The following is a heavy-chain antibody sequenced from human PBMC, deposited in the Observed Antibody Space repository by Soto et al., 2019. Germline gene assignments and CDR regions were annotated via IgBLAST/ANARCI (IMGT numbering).Heavy chain of an antibody. CDR2: ISSSGSTI. V-gene: IGHV3-11*01. D-gene: IGHD2-2*01. CDR3: AIDSRPQIPAAIMHF. J-gene: IGHJ4*02. CDR1: GFTFSDYY. Sequence: GGSLRLACAASGFTFSDYYMSWTRQAPGKGLEWVSYISSSGSTIYYADSVKGRFTISRDNAKNSLYLQMNSLRAEDTAVYYCAIDSRPQIPAAIMHFWGQGILVSGSS.